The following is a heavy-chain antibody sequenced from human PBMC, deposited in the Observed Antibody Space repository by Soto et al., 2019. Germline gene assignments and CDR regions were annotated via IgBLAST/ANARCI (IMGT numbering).Heavy chain of an antibody. CDR2: IFYSGST. CDR1: GGSISSYY. CDR3: ARGYGSGTKTFYHYYYGMDV. V-gene: IGHV4-59*08. J-gene: IGHJ6*02. Sequence: SETLSLTCTVSGGSISSYYWSWIRQPPGKGLEWIGYIFYSGSTYYNPSLKSRVTISVDTSKNQFSLKLSSVTAADTAVYYCARGYGSGTKTFYHYYYGMDVRGQGTMVTVSS. D-gene: IGHD3-10*01.